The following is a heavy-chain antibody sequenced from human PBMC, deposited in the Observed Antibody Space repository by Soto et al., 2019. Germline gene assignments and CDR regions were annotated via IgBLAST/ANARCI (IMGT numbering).Heavy chain of an antibody. D-gene: IGHD2-2*02. CDR3: ARDGGYCSSTSCYTRGYYGMDV. CDR1: GGSISSYY. Sequence: SETLSLTCTVSGGSISSYYWSWIRQPPGKGLEWIGYIYYSGSTNYNPSLKSRVTISVDASKNQFSLKLSSVTAADTAVYYCARDGGYCSSTSCYTRGYYGMDVWGQGTTVTVSS. CDR2: IYYSGST. V-gene: IGHV4-59*01. J-gene: IGHJ6*02.